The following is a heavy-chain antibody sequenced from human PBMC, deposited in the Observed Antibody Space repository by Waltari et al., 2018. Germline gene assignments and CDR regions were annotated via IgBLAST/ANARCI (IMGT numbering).Heavy chain of an antibody. CDR3: ARDNEWELHDAFDI. Sequence: QLQLQESGPGLVKPSETLSLTCTVSGGSISSSSYYWGWIRQPPGKGLEWIGSIYYSGSTYYNPSLKSRVTISVDTSKNQFSLKLSSVTAADTAVYYCARDNEWELHDAFDIWGQGTMVTVSS. V-gene: IGHV4-39*07. D-gene: IGHD1-26*01. CDR1: GGSISSSSYY. J-gene: IGHJ3*02. CDR2: IYYSGST.